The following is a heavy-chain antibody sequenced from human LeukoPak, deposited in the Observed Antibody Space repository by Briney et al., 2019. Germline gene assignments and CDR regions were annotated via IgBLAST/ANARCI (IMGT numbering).Heavy chain of an antibody. CDR1: GSSVGSSSFH. Sequence: ASETLSLTCTVSGSSVGSSSFHWGWIRQPPGKGLEWIGNIYYTGATSYNPSLKSRVTISVDTSKNQFSLRVNSVTAADTAVYYCARLDYGGRSVRWYFDYWGQGNLVTVSS. CDR2: IYYTGAT. D-gene: IGHD4-23*01. V-gene: IGHV4-39*01. CDR3: ARLDYGGRSVRWYFDY. J-gene: IGHJ4*02.